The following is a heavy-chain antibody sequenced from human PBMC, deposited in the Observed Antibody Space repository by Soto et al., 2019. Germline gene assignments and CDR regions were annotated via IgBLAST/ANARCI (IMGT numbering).Heavy chain of an antibody. CDR2: IVVGSGHT. J-gene: IGHJ6*02. CDR3: SAASSTSGGYYGMDV. CDR1: GFTFTSSA. Sequence: QMQLVQSGPEVKKPGTSVKVSCKTSGFTFTSSAMQWVRQARGQRLEWIGWIVVGSGHTNYEQKFKERVTITRDMSTSTAYMELSSLRSEDTAMYYCSAASSTSGGYYGMDVWGQGTTVTVSS. V-gene: IGHV1-58*02. D-gene: IGHD2-2*01.